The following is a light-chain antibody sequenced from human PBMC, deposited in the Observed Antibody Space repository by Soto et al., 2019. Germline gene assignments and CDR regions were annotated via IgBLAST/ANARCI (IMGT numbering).Light chain of an antibody. Sequence: NFMLTQPHSVSESPGKTVTISCTRSSGSIANNYVQWYQQRPGSAPTTVIYENKLRPSWGLGRFSCSTDASSTSASLTSAVLHTEDDADYYCQSSDADFVIFGGGTKVTVL. CDR2: ENK. CDR1: SGSIANNY. CDR3: QSSDADFVI. J-gene: IGLJ2*01. V-gene: IGLV6-57*03.